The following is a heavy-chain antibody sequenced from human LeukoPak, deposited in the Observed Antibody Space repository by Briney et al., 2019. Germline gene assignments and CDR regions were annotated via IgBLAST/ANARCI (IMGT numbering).Heavy chain of an antibody. CDR3: AKPSSGWSFDY. J-gene: IGHJ4*02. D-gene: IGHD6-19*01. CDR2: IKQDGSEQ. V-gene: IGHV3-7*03. CDR1: GFTFNSYW. Sequence: GGSLRLSCAASGFTFNSYWMNWVRQAPGKGLEWVASIKQDGSEQYYVDSVKGRFTLSRDNAKNPLYLQMNSLRAEDTAVYYCAKPSSGWSFDYWGQGTLVTVSS.